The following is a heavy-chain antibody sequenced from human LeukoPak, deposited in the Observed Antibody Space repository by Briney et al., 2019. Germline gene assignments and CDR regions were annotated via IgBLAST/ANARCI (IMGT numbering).Heavy chain of an antibody. Sequence: PSETLSLTCTVSGGSISSSSSYWGWIRQPPGKGLEWIGEINHSGSTNYNPSLKSRVTISVDTSKNQFSLKLSSVTAADTAVYYCARGVLLMWISVFDIWGQGTMVTVSS. CDR2: INHSGST. CDR3: ARGVLLMWISVFDI. V-gene: IGHV4-39*07. CDR1: GGSISSSSSY. J-gene: IGHJ3*02. D-gene: IGHD3-10*01.